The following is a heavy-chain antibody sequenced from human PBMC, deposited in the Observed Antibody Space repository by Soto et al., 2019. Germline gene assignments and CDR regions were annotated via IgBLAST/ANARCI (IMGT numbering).Heavy chain of an antibody. J-gene: IGHJ6*02. V-gene: IGHV3-21*01. CDR3: ARVYYYDSIGSNRYGMDV. D-gene: IGHD3-22*01. Sequence: PVGSLRLSCAASGFTCSSYSMNWVRQAPGKGLEWVSPISSSSSYIYYADSVKGRFTISRDNAKNSLYLQMNSLRAEDTAVYYCARVYYYDSIGSNRYGMDVWGQGTTVTVSS. CDR2: ISSSSSYI. CDR1: GFTCSSYS.